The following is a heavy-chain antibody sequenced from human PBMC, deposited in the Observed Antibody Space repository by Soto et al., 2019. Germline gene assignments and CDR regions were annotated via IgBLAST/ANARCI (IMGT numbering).Heavy chain of an antibody. V-gene: IGHV1-46*01. CDR3: AKGIVVEAHAFDI. CDR2: INPSGGST. Sequence: GASVKVSCKASGYTFTSYYMHWVRQAPGQGLEWMGIINPSGGSTSYAQKFQGRVTMTRDTSTSTVYMELSSLRAEDTAVYYCAKGIVVEAHAFDIWGQGTMVTVSS. D-gene: IGHD3-22*01. J-gene: IGHJ3*02. CDR1: GYTFTSYY.